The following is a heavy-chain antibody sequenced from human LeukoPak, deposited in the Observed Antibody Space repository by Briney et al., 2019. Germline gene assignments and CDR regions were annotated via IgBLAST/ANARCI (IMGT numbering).Heavy chain of an antibody. V-gene: IGHV1-24*01. CDR2: FGPEDGET. Sequence: ASVKVSCKVSGYTLTELSMHWVRQAPGKGLEWMGGFGPEDGETIYAQKFQGRVTMTEDTSTDTAYMELSSLRSEDTAVYYCATDGGCSSTSCNDYGMDVWGKGTTVTVSS. D-gene: IGHD2-2*01. CDR3: ATDGGCSSTSCNDYGMDV. J-gene: IGHJ6*04. CDR1: GYTLTELS.